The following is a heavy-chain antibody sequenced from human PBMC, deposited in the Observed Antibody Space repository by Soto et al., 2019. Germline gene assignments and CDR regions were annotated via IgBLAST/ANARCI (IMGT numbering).Heavy chain of an antibody. J-gene: IGHJ6*02. CDR3: ARDTSGYDAYYYHYGMDV. D-gene: IGHD5-12*01. CDR2: IYYSGST. V-gene: IGHV4-30-4*01. CDR1: GGSISSGDYY. Sequence: PSETLSLTCTVSGGSISSGDYYWSWIRQPPGKGLEWIGYIYYSGSTYYNPSLKSRVTISVDTSKNQFSLKLSSVTAADTAVYYCARDTSGYDAYYYHYGMDVWGQGTTVTVSS.